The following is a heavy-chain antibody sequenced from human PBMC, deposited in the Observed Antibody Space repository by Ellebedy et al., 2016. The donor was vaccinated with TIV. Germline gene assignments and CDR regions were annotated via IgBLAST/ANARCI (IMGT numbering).Heavy chain of an antibody. CDR2: IYPGDSNT. D-gene: IGHD2-15*01. V-gene: IGHV5-51*01. CDR3: VRGPLGYCSGGSCSADY. CDR1: GYSFTTYW. Sequence: KVSCKGFGYSFTTYWIGWVRQMPGKGLEWMGNIYPGDSNTAYSPSFQGQVTISADKSISSAYLQWSSLKASDTAMYYCVRGPLGYCSGGSCSADYWGQGTLVTVSS. J-gene: IGHJ4*02.